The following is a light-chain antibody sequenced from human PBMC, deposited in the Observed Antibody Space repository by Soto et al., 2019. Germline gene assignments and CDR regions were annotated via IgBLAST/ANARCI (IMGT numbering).Light chain of an antibody. CDR3: QSYDSTLSARYV. J-gene: IGLJ1*01. CDR1: HSNIGAGYD. V-gene: IGLV1-40*01. CDR2: GNI. Sequence: LAQAPLVSGAPGEGVTNLLPGAHSNIGAGYDVHWYQQRPGTAPKLLIFGNINRPSGVPDRFSGSKSGTSASLAITGLQAEDEGDYYCQSYDSTLSARYVFGTGTKVTVL.